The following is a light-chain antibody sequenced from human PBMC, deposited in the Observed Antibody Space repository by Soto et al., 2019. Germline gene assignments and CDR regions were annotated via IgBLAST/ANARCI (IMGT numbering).Light chain of an antibody. J-gene: IGLJ1*01. CDR2: DVS. CDR1: SSDVGGYNY. Sequence: QSVLTQPASVSGSPGQSITISCTGTSSDVGGYNYVSWYQHHPGKAPKLIIYDVSNRPSGVSIRFSGSKSDNTASLTISGLQPEVEADYHCSSYTNSNTRQIVFGTGTKVTVL. CDR3: SSYTNSNTRQIV. V-gene: IGLV2-14*03.